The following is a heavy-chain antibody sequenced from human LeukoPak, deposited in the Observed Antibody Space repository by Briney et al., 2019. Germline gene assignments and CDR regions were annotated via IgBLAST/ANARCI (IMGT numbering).Heavy chain of an antibody. CDR3: ARVDCSSPSCYEFDY. CDR2: IRSSGNTI. V-gene: IGHV3-11*04. CDR1: GFTFSDYY. D-gene: IGHD2-2*01. J-gene: IGHJ4*02. Sequence: GGSLRLSCAASGFTFSDYYMSWIRQAPGKGLEWVSYIRSSGNTIYYADSVKGRFTISRDNAKNSLYLQMNSLRAEDTAVYYCARVDCSSPSCYEFDYWGQGTLVTVSS.